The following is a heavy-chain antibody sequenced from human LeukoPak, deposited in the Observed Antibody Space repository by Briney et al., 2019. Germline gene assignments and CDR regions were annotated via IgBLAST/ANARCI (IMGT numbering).Heavy chain of an antibody. CDR1: GFTFDDYA. Sequence: GGSLRLSCAASGFTFDDYAMHWVRQAPGKGLEWVSLISGDGGSTYYADSVKGRFTVSRDNSKNSLYLQMNSLRTEDTALYYCATPLGRRYSVHYFDYWGQGTLVTVSS. J-gene: IGHJ4*02. D-gene: IGHD2-21*01. CDR2: ISGDGGST. CDR3: ATPLGRRYSVHYFDY. V-gene: IGHV3-43*02.